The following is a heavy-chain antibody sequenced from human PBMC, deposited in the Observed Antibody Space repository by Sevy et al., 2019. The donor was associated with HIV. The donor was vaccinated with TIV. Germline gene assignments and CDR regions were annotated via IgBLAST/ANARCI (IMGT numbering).Heavy chain of an antibody. D-gene: IGHD2-21*02. J-gene: IGHJ4*02. V-gene: IGHV3-9*01. CDR3: AKDTSALYCGGDCHGYFDY. CDR2: ISWNSGSI. CDR1: GFTFDDYA. Sequence: GGSLRLSCAASGFTFDDYAMHWVRQAPGKGLEWVSGISWNSGSIGYADSVKGQFTISRDNAKNSLYLQMNSLRAEDTALYYCAKDTSALYCGGDCHGYFDYWGQGTLVTVSS.